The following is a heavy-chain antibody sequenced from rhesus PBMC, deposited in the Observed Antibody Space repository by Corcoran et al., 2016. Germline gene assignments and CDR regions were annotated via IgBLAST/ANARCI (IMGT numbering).Heavy chain of an antibody. Sequence: QVQLQESGPGLVKPSETLSLTCAVSGYSISSNYWSWIRQPPGKGLEWIGYIYGSSGSTYYKPSLKSPVTISTDTSKDQFSLEVGFVAVADPGVDFCAGGFLGLLGNGYWGQGVPVTVFS. CDR1: GYSISSNY. J-gene: IGHJ4*01. CDR3: AGGFLGLLGNGY. CDR2: IYGSSGST. D-gene: IGHD2-2*01. V-gene: IGHV4-147*01.